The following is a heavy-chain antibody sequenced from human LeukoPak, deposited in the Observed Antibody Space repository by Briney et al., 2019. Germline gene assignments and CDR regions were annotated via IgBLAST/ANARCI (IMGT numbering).Heavy chain of an antibody. V-gene: IGHV3-48*03. CDR2: ISSSGSTI. J-gene: IGHJ4*02. CDR3: ARVARGGEFPSY. Sequence: PGGSLRLSCAASGFTFSSYEMNWVRQAPGKGLEWVSYISSSGSTIYYADSVKGRFTISRDNAKNSLYLQMNSQRAEDTAVYYCARVARGGEFPSYWGQGTLVTVSS. CDR1: GFTFSSYE. D-gene: IGHD3-10*01.